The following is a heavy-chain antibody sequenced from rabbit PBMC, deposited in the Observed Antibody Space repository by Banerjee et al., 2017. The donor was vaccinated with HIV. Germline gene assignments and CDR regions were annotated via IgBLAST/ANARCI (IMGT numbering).Heavy chain of an antibody. V-gene: IGHV1S40*01. Sequence: QSLEESGGGLVQPEGSLTLTCTASGFSFSSNYYMCWVRQAPGKGLEWIAYIYPGYGTTDYASWVNGRFAISLDNAQNTVDLQMTSLTAADTATYFCARAAGYAGYGYATGFDLWGPGTLVHRL. CDR2: IYPGYGTT. J-gene: IGHJ4*01. CDR1: GFSFSSNYY. D-gene: IGHD6-1*01. CDR3: ARAAGYAGYGYATGFDL.